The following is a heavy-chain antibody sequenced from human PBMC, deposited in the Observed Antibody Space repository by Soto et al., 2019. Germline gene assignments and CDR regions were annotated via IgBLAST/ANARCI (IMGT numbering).Heavy chain of an antibody. CDR1: GYTFTSYG. D-gene: IGHD3-22*01. V-gene: IGHV1-18*01. J-gene: IGHJ4*02. Sequence: ASVKVSCKASGYTFTSYGISWVRQAPGQGLEWMGWISAYNGNTNYAQKLQGRVTMTTDTSTSTAYMELRSLRSDDTAVYYCARDREPDITMIVVVISPPPLGYWGRGTLVTVSS. CDR2: ISAYNGNT. CDR3: ARDREPDITMIVVVISPPPLGY.